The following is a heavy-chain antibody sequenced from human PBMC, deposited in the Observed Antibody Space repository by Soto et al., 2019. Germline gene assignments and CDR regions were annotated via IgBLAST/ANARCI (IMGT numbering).Heavy chain of an antibody. CDR2: ISWNSGSI. Sequence: EVQLVESGGGLVQPGRSLRLSCAASGFTFDDYAMHWVRQAPGKGLEWVSGISWNSGSIGYADSVKGRFTISRDNAKNSLYLQMNSLRAEDTALYYCSSSSWSRWGKGTLVTVSS. J-gene: IGHJ4*02. CDR1: GFTFDDYA. D-gene: IGHD6-13*01. V-gene: IGHV3-9*01. CDR3: SSSSWSR.